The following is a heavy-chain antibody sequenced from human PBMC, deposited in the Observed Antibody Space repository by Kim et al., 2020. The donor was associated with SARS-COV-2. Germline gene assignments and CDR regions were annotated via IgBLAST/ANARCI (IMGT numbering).Heavy chain of an antibody. V-gene: IGHV3-9*01. J-gene: IGHJ4*02. D-gene: IGHD5-12*01. Sequence: GGSLRLSCAASGFTFDDYAMHWVRQAPGKGLEWVSGISWNSGSIGYADSVKGRFTISRDNAKNSLYLQMNSLRAEDTALYYCAKDVGYSGYDSLNFDYWGQGTLVTVSS. CDR1: GFTFDDYA. CDR2: ISWNSGSI. CDR3: AKDVGYSGYDSLNFDY.